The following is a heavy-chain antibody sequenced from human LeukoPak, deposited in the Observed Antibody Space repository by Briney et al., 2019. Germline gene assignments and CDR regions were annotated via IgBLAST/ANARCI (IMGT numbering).Heavy chain of an antibody. CDR2: VRYSGKT. V-gene: IGHV4-39*01. J-gene: IGHJ4*02. CDR3: ARHYYDSSGSRRDYYFDY. D-gene: IGHD3-22*01. Sequence: SETLSLTCTVSGGSISSSSDYWGWFRQPPGKGLEWIGSVRYSGKTYYKPSLKSRLTMSVDTSKSQFSLKLSSVTAADTAVYFCARHYYDSSGSRRDYYFDYWGQGTLVTVSS. CDR1: GGSISSSSDY.